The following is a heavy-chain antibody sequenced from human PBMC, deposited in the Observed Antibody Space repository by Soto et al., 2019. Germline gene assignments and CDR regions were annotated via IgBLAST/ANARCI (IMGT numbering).Heavy chain of an antibody. Sequence: SETLALTCPVSCASISTPGSYWGWVCQSPGTGLQWIGFVYYTGDTYYSPSFKSRVTMSVDTSKNQLSMTLRSMTAADTALFYCGRCKVMATLDYWGQGALVTVSS. CDR2: VYYTGDT. J-gene: IGHJ4*02. CDR3: GRCKVMATLDY. CDR1: CASISTPGSY. V-gene: IGHV4-39*01. D-gene: IGHD5-12*01.